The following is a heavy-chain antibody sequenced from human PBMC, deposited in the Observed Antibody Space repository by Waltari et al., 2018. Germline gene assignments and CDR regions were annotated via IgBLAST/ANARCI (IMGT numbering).Heavy chain of an antibody. V-gene: IGHV4-39*01. D-gene: IGHD2-15*01. Sequence: QMQLQESGPGLVKPSEPLSLTCHVPGGSLSSRTYSWGWIRQPPGKGLEWIGNLYYSGSTYYKPSLKSRLTISVDTSKNQFSLNLRSVTAADTAVYYCARLPISLGVGSVFDIWGQGTMVTVSS. J-gene: IGHJ3*02. CDR2: LYYSGST. CDR1: GGSLSSRTYS. CDR3: ARLPISLGVGSVFDI.